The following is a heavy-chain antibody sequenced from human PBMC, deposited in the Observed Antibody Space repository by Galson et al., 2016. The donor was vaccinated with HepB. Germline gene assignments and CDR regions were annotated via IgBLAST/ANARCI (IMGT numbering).Heavy chain of an antibody. Sequence: SLRISCAASGFTFNTYAMSWVRQAPGKGLEWVSSISGSGDITYNADSVKGRFTISRDNPKHTVYLQMNSLRVEDTAVYYCAKDPYYSSGWGAFESWGQGTLVTVSS. CDR1: GFTFNTYA. J-gene: IGHJ4*02. V-gene: IGHV3-23*01. CDR3: AKDPYYSSGWGAFES. D-gene: IGHD6-19*01. CDR2: ISGSGDIT.